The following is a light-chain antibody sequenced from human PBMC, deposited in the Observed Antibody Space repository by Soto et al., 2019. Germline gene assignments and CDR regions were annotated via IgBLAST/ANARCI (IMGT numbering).Light chain of an antibody. J-gene: IGKJ1*01. CDR2: DAS. V-gene: IGKV1-5*01. CDR1: QSISSW. CDR3: QQYGSSGT. Sequence: DIQMTQSPSTLSASVGDRVTITCRASQSISSWLAWYQQKPGKAPKLLIYDASSLESGVPSRFSGSGSGTEFTLTIRGLQPEDFAVYYCQQYGSSGTFGQGTKVDI.